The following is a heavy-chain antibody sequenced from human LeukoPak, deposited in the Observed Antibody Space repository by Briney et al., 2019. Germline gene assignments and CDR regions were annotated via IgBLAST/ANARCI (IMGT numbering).Heavy chain of an antibody. D-gene: IGHD3-3*01. CDR3: ARHGATIFGVVSAFDI. CDR2: IYPGDSDT. V-gene: IGHV5-51*01. Sequence: GESLKISCKGSGYSFTSYWIGGVRQMPGKGLEWMGIIYPGDSDTRYSPSLQGQVTISADKSISPAYLQWSRLEASDTAIYYRARHGATIFGVVSAFDIWGQGTMVTVSS. J-gene: IGHJ3*02. CDR1: GYSFTSYW.